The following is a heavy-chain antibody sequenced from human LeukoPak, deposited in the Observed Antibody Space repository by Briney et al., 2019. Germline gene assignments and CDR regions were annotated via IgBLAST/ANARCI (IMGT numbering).Heavy chain of an antibody. CDR2: IYPGDSDT. V-gene: IGHV5-51*01. CDR1: GYSFTSYW. D-gene: IGHD3-22*01. J-gene: IGHJ4*02. CDR3: ARTDSSGPSDY. Sequence: GESLKISCKTSGYSFTSYWIGWVRQMPGKGLECMGIIYPGDSDTRYSPSFQGQVTISVDKSISTAYLHWSSLKASDTAMYYCARTDSSGPSDYWGQGTLVTVSS.